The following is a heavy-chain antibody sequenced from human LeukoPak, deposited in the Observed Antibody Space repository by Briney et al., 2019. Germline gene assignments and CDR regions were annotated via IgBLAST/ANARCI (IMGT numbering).Heavy chain of an antibody. Sequence: PGGSLRLSCAASGFTFSSYSMNWVRQAPGRGLEWVSYISSSSSTIYYADSVKGRFTISRDNAKNSLYLQMNSLRAEDTAVYYCARRYCSSTSCYYRYFDLWGRGTLVTVSS. CDR1: GFTFSSYS. CDR3: ARRYCSSTSCYYRYFDL. D-gene: IGHD2-2*01. V-gene: IGHV3-48*01. CDR2: ISSSSSTI. J-gene: IGHJ2*01.